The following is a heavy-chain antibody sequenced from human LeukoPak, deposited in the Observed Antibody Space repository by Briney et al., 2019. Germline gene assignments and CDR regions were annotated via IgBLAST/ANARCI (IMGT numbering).Heavy chain of an antibody. CDR2: IYYSRNT. J-gene: IGHJ2*01. D-gene: IGHD2-15*01. Sequence: PSETLSLTCTVSGGSISSYYWSWIRRPPGKGLEWIGYIYYSRNTNYNPSLKSRVTISVDTSKNQFSLKLSSVTAADTAVYYCARAPPVVVVAATPTSYWYFDLWGRGTLVTVSS. CDR1: GGSISSYY. V-gene: IGHV4-59*01. CDR3: ARAPPVVVVAATPTSYWYFDL.